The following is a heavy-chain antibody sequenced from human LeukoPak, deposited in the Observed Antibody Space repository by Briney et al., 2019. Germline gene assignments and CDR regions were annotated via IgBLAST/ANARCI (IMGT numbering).Heavy chain of an antibody. D-gene: IGHD3-22*01. CDR3: AKSYYDSSGYYIDDAFDI. J-gene: IGHJ3*02. V-gene: IGHV3-23*01. CDR1: GFTFSSYS. Sequence: GGSLRLSCAASGFTFSSYSMNWVRQAPGKGLEWVSAISGSGGSTYYADSVKGRFTISRDNSKNTLYLQMNSLRAEDTAVYYCAKSYYDSSGYYIDDAFDIWGQGTMVTVSS. CDR2: ISGSGGST.